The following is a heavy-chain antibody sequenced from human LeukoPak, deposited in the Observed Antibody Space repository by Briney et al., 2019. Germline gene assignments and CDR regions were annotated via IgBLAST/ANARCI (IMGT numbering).Heavy chain of an antibody. CDR1: GFTFSSYG. V-gene: IGHV3-30*18. D-gene: IGHD6-13*01. CDR2: ISYDGSTK. CDR3: AKGGSNWYYFDY. J-gene: IGHJ4*02. Sequence: GGSLRLSCAASGFTFSSYGMHWVRQAPGKGLEWVAVISYDGSTKYYADSVKGRFSISRDNSKNTLYLQMNSLRAEDTAVYYCAKGGSNWYYFDYWGQGTLVTVSS.